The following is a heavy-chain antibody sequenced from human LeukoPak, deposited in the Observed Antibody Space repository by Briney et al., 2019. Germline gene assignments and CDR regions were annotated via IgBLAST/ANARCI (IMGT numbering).Heavy chain of an antibody. V-gene: IGHV4-34*01. J-gene: IGHJ4*02. Sequence: SETLSLTCAVYGGSSSGYYWSWIRQPPGKGLEWIGEINHSGSTNYNPSLKSRVTISVDTSKNQFSLKLSSVTAADTAVYYCARGPGYSSLWYFDYWGQGTLVTVSS. D-gene: IGHD6-13*01. CDR1: GGSSSGYY. CDR2: INHSGST. CDR3: ARGPGYSSLWYFDY.